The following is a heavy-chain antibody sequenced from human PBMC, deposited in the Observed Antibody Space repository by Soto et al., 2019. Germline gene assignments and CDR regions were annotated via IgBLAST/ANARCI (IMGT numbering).Heavy chain of an antibody. V-gene: IGHV1-18*01. Sequence: ASVKVSCKASVYTFTSYGISWVRQAPGQGLEWMGWISAYNGNTNYAQKLQGRVTMTPDTSTSTAYMELRSLRSDDTAVYYCARGGYDILTGYLNWFDPWGQGTLVTVSS. J-gene: IGHJ5*02. CDR2: ISAYNGNT. D-gene: IGHD3-9*01. CDR1: VYTFTSYG. CDR3: ARGGYDILTGYLNWFDP.